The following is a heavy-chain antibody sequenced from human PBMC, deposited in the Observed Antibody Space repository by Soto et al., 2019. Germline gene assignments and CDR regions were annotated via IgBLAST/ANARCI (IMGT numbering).Heavy chain of an antibody. CDR1: GGSISSGDYY. J-gene: IGHJ3*02. Sequence: SETLSLTCTVSGGSISSGDYYWSWIRQPPGKGLEWIGYIYYSGSTYYNPSIKSRVTISVDTSKNQFSLKLSSVTAADTAVYYCARGREYYDILTGYYHGSITSPGAFDIWGQGTMV. V-gene: IGHV4-30-4*01. D-gene: IGHD3-9*01. CDR3: ARGREYYDILTGYYHGSITSPGAFDI. CDR2: IYYSGST.